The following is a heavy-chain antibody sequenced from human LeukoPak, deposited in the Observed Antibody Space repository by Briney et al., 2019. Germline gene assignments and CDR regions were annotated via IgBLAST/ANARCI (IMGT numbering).Heavy chain of an antibody. D-gene: IGHD1-1*01. CDR1: GDSVSSNTAA. CDR2: TYYRSTWYN. Sequence: SQTLSLTCAISGDSVSSNTAAWNWIRQSPSRGFEWLGRTYYRSTWYNDYAVSVRSRISIIPDTSKNHFSLQLNSVTPEDTAVYYCARGGLIQRRAFDIWGQGTMVTVSS. CDR3: ARGGLIQRRAFDI. V-gene: IGHV6-1*01. J-gene: IGHJ3*02.